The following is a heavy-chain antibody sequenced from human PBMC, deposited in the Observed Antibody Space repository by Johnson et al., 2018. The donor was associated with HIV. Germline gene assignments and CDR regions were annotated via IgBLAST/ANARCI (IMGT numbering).Heavy chain of an antibody. V-gene: IGHV3-66*03. CDR2: IYSDGNT. CDR1: GFSISYDY. J-gene: IGHJ3*02. CDR3: MSRRGAPGGRDSFDI. Sequence: MQLVESGGGSIQPGGSLRLSCAASGFSISYDYMSWVRQAPGKGLEWVSSIYSDGNTYYADSVKGRFTISRDKYKNRLYLQMNSRRAEDTAVYYCMSRRGAPGGRDSFDIWGQGTMVTGSS. D-gene: IGHD5-24*01.